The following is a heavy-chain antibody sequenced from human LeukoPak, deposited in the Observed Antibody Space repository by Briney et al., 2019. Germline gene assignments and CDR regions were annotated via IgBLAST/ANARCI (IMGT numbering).Heavy chain of an antibody. J-gene: IGHJ4*02. Sequence: SETLSLTCTVSGYSISSGYYWGWIRQPPGKGLEWIGSIYHSGSTYYNPSLKSRVTISVDTSKNQFSLKLSSVTAADTAVYYCARDSYGYNDAFDYWGQGTLVTVSS. CDR1: GYSISSGYY. V-gene: IGHV4-38-2*02. CDR2: IYHSGST. D-gene: IGHD5-24*01. CDR3: ARDSYGYNDAFDY.